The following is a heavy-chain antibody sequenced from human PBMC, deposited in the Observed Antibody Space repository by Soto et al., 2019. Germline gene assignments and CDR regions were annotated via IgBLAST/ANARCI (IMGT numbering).Heavy chain of an antibody. J-gene: IGHJ5*02. CDR2: ISWNSGSI. D-gene: IGHD1-1*01. V-gene: IGHV3-9*01. Sequence: EVQLVESGGGLVQPGRSLRLSCAASGFTFDDYAMHWVRQAPGKGLEWVSGISWNSGSIGYADSVKGRFTISRDNAKNSLYLQMNRLRAEDTALYYCAKDTNSFLGGTANWFDPWGQGTLVTVSS. CDR3: AKDTNSFLGGTANWFDP. CDR1: GFTFDDYA.